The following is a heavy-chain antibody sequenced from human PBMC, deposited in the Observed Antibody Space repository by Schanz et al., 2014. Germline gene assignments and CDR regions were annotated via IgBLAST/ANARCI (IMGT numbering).Heavy chain of an antibody. V-gene: IGHV3-23*04. CDR2: INTGVNT. CDR3: ARIGGSVFDY. J-gene: IGHJ4*02. CDR1: GFTFSSYA. Sequence: EVQLVESGGGLVQPGGSLRLSCAASGFTFSSYAMSWVRQAPGKGLEWVSAINTGVNTYYADSVRGRFTMSRDNSKNSLYLQMNSLRAEDTAVYYCARIGGSVFDYWAQGTLVTVSS. D-gene: IGHD3-10*01.